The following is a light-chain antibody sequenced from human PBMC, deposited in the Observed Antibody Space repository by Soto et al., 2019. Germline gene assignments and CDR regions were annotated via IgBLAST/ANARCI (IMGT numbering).Light chain of an antibody. Sequence: EIVMTQSPATLSVSPGERATLSCWASQSVTNSYLAWYQQKPGQAPRLLIYGASNRATGIPDRFSGSGSGTDFTLTITRLEPEDFVVYYCHQYATSPQTFGQGTKVDIK. V-gene: IGKV3-20*01. CDR2: GAS. J-gene: IGKJ1*01. CDR1: QSVTNSY. CDR3: HQYATSPQT.